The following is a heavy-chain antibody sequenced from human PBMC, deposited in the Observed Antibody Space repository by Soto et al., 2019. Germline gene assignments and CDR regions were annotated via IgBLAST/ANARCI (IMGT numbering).Heavy chain of an antibody. CDR1: GFTFSSYW. D-gene: IGHD5-18*01. V-gene: IGHV3-7*01. J-gene: IGHJ5*02. CDR2: IKQDGSEK. Sequence: GGSLRLSCAASGFTFSSYWMSWVRQAPGKGLEWVANIKQDGSEKYYVDSVKGRFTISRDNAKNSLYLQMNSLRAEDTAVYYXAXXXXXVVXLWRHFNWFDPWGQGTLVTVSS. CDR3: AXXXXXVVXLWRHFNWFDP.